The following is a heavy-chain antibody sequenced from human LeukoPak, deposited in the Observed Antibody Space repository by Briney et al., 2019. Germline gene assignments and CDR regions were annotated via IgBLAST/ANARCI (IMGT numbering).Heavy chain of an antibody. Sequence: GGSLRLSCAASGFTFSSYGMSWVRQAPGKGLEWVSTIGGSGDKTYYADSVKGRFTISRDNSKNTLYLQMNSLRAEDTAVCYCAKDPHLLLWFGEFEGGDYWGQGTLVTVSS. CDR2: IGGSGDKT. CDR1: GFTFSSYG. D-gene: IGHD3-10*01. J-gene: IGHJ4*02. CDR3: AKDPHLLLWFGEFEGGDY. V-gene: IGHV3-23*01.